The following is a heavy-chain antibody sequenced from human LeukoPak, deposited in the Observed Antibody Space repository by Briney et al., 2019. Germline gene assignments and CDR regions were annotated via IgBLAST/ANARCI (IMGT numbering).Heavy chain of an antibody. Sequence: PGGSLRLSCAASGFTFSSYAMSWVRQAPGKGLEWVSAISGSGGSTYYADSVKGRFTISRDNSKNTLYLQMNSLRAEDTAVYYCARGYYDLWSGYLDAIDMWGQGTMVTVSS. CDR3: ARGYYDLWSGYLDAIDM. J-gene: IGHJ3*02. V-gene: IGHV3-23*01. CDR1: GFTFSSYA. CDR2: ISGSGGST. D-gene: IGHD3-3*01.